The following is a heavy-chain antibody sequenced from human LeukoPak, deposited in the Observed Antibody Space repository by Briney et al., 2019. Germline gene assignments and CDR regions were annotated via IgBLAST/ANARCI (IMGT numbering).Heavy chain of an antibody. Sequence: GGSLRLSCAVSGFTVSSNYMSWIRQAPGKGLEWVSYISSSGSTIYYADSVKGRFTISRDNAKNSLYLRMNSLRAEDTAVYYCARDLGEGVVNHWGQGTLVTVSS. CDR1: GFTVSSNY. CDR2: ISSSGSTI. V-gene: IGHV3-11*04. J-gene: IGHJ5*02. CDR3: ARDLGEGVVNH. D-gene: IGHD3-3*01.